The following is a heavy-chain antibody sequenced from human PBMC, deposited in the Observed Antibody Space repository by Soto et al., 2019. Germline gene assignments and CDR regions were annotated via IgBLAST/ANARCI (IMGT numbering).Heavy chain of an antibody. CDR1: GGSISSGGYS. D-gene: IGHD2-21*01. V-gene: IGHV4-30-2*01. CDR3: ARVTYFGY. J-gene: IGHJ4*02. CDR2: NYHSGST. Sequence: QLQLQESGTGLVKPSQTLSLTYAVSGGSISSGGYSWSWIRQPPGKGLEWIGYNYHSGSTYFNPSLNSRVDKSIHRSKTKFCPRSSSLTAVYKAVYYCARVTYFGYWGQGTLVTVSS.